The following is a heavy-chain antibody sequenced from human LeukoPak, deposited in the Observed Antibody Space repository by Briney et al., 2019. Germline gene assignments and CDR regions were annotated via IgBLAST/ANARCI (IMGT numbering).Heavy chain of an antibody. CDR1: GGSIINYY. CDR2: IYYSGGT. Sequence: SETLSLTCTMSGGSIINYYWTWIRQPPGKGLEWIGHIYYSGGTNYNPSLKSRVTISVDTSKNQFSLKLSSVTAADTAVYYCAREQTPLTYYYDSSGYYSRSRFDPWGQGTLVTVSS. V-gene: IGHV4-59*12. J-gene: IGHJ5*02. D-gene: IGHD3-22*01. CDR3: AREQTPLTYYYDSSGYYSRSRFDP.